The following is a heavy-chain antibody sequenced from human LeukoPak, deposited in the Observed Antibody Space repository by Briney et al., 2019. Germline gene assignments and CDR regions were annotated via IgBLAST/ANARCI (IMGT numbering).Heavy chain of an antibody. J-gene: IGHJ5*01. D-gene: IGHD4-17*01. Sequence: SETLSLTCAVYGGSFSGYYWSWIRQPPGKGLEWIGEINHSGSTNYNPSLKSRVTISVDTSKNQFSLKLSSVTAADTAVYYCGGGKGYGDYGLASWGRGPLVPVPS. CDR3: GGGKGYGDYGLAS. V-gene: IGHV4-34*01. CDR2: INHSGST. CDR1: GGSFSGYY.